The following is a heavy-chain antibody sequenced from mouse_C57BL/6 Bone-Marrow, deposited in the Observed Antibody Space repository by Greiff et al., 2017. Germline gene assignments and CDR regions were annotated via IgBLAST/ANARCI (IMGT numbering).Heavy chain of an antibody. Sequence: QVQLQQPGAELVRPGSSVKLSCKASGYTFTSYWMHWVQQRPIQGLEWIGNIDPSASETHYTQTFKGKATLTVDKSSSTVYMKLSSLTSEDSAVYYCARSDPVRGYFDYWGQGTTLTVAA. CDR3: ARSDPVRGYFDY. CDR2: IDPSASET. D-gene: IGHD3-2*02. J-gene: IGHJ2*01. CDR1: GYTFTSYW. V-gene: IGHV1-52*01.